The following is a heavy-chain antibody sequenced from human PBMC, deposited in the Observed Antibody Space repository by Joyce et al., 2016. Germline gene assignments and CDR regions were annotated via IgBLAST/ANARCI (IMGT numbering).Heavy chain of an antibody. CDR1: GGSFSGYY. Sequence: QVQLQQWGAGLLKPSETLSLTCAVYGGSFSGYYWSWIRQPPGKGLEWIGEINHSGSTNYNPSLKSGVTISVDTSKNQFSLKLSSVTAADTTVYYCARGPRSNWGLVWFDPWGQGTLVTVSS. D-gene: IGHD7-27*01. CDR2: INHSGST. V-gene: IGHV4-34*01. CDR3: ARGPRSNWGLVWFDP. J-gene: IGHJ5*02.